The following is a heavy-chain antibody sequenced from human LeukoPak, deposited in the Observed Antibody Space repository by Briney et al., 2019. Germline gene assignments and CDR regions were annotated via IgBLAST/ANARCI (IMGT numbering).Heavy chain of an antibody. J-gene: IGHJ3*02. CDR2: IYPGDSDT. D-gene: IGHD3-22*01. V-gene: IGHV5-51*01. CDR1: GYSSATYW. Sequence: GESLKISCKGSGYSSATYWIGWVRQMPGKGLEWMGIIYPGDSDTRYSPSFQGQVTISADKSISTAYLQWSSLKASDTAMYYCARRCYYDRRGYCKDGFDIWGQGTLVTVSS. CDR3: ARRCYYDRRGYCKDGFDI.